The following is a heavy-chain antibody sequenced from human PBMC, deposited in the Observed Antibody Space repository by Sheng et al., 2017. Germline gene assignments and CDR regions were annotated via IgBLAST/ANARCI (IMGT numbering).Heavy chain of an antibody. CDR2: IIPILGIA. CDR3: ARDRNWNYETHPYYFDY. D-gene: IGHD1-7*01. CDR1: GGTFSSYA. J-gene: IGHJ4*02. V-gene: IGHV1-69*10. Sequence: QVQLVQSGAEVKKPGSSVKVSCKASGGTFSSYAISWVRQAPGQGLEWMGGIIPILGIANYAQKFQGRVTITADKSTSTAYMELSSLRSEDTAVYYCARDRNWNYETHPYYFDYWGQGTLVTVSS.